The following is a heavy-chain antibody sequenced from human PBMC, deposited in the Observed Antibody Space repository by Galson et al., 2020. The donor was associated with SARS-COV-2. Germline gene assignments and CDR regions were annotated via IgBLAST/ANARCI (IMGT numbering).Heavy chain of an antibody. D-gene: IGHD3-16*01. CDR2: IHFSGTT. V-gene: IGHV4-59*08. CDR3: AGLVMVVGVMHDALDV. Sequence: ASETLSLTCSASGGSIRSYFWGWIRQPPGRGLEWIGNIHFSGTTNFNSSLKGRLTMSVDTSKNQISLKLRSVTAADTAVYYCAGLVMVVGVMHDALDVWGQGTVVTVSS. J-gene: IGHJ3*01. CDR1: GGSIRSYF.